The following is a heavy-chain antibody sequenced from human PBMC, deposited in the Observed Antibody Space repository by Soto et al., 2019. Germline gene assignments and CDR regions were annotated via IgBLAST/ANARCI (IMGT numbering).Heavy chain of an antibody. D-gene: IGHD5-12*01. J-gene: IGHJ4*02. CDR1: GGSFSGYY. Sequence: SETLSLTCAVYGGSFSGYYWSWIRQPPGKGLEWIGEINHSGSTNYNPSLKSRVTISVDTSKNQFSLKLSSVTAADTAVYYCARGPRSWRLRSPLDYWGQGTLVTVSS. CDR3: ARGPRSWRLRSPLDY. CDR2: INHSGST. V-gene: IGHV4-34*01.